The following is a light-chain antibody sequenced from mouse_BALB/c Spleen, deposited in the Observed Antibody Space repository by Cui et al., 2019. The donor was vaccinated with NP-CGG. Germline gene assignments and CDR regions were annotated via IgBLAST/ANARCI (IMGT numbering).Light chain of an antibody. CDR3: ALWYSNHWV. J-gene: IGLJ1*01. V-gene: IGLV1*01. CDR1: TGAVTTSNS. CDR2: GTN. Sequence: QAAVTQESARTTSPGESVTLTCRSSTGAVTTSNSANWVQEKPDHLFTGLIGGTNNRAPGVPARFSGSLIGDKAALTITGAQTDDEAIYFCALWYSNHWVFGGGTELTVL.